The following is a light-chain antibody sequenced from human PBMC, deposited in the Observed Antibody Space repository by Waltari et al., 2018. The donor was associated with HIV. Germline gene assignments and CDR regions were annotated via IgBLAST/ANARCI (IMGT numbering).Light chain of an antibody. Sequence: QSVLTQPPSASGTPGQRVTISCSGSSSNIGSKYVYWYQHLPGTAPKLLIYRNNQRPSGVPDRFSGSKSGTSASLAISGRRSEDEADYYCSSYAGSRGLFGGGTKLTV. V-gene: IGLV1-47*01. CDR2: RNN. CDR3: SSYAGSRGL. CDR1: SSNIGSKY. J-gene: IGLJ2*01.